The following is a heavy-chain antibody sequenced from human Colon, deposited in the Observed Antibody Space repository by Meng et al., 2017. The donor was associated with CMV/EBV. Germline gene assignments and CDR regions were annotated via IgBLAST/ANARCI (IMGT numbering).Heavy chain of an antibody. CDR1: GFTFSDYW. D-gene: IGHD3-10*01. J-gene: IGHJ4*02. V-gene: IGHV3-7*01. CDR2: IKYDGSEK. CDR3: AREDYHFDSGSLFDY. Sequence: GESLKISCASSGFTFSDYWMSWVRQAPGKGLEWVANIKYDGSEKYYGDSVRGRFTISRDNAENSLLLQIDSLRADDTAVYYCAREDYHFDSGSLFDYWGQGALVTVSS.